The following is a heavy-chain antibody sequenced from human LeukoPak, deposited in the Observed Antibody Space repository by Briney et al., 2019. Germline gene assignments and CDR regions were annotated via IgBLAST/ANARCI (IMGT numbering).Heavy chain of an antibody. CDR1: GGSFSGYY. CDR3: ARRGLDIVVVPAAIGGCEDGFPFDY. CDR2: INHSGST. J-gene: IGHJ4*02. Sequence: SETLSLTCAVYGGSFSGYYWSWIRQPPGKGLEWIGEINHSGSTNYNPSLKSRVTISVDTSKNQFSLKLSSVTAADTAVYYCARRGLDIVVVPAAIGGCEDGFPFDYWGQGTLVTVSS. V-gene: IGHV4-34*01. D-gene: IGHD2-2*01.